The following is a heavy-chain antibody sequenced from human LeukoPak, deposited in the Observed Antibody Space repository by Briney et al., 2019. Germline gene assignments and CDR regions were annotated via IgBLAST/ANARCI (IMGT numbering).Heavy chain of an antibody. D-gene: IGHD2/OR15-2a*01. J-gene: IGHJ3*02. Sequence: PSETLSLTCTVSGGSISSSSYYWGWIRQPPGKGLEWIGSIYYSGSTYYNPSLKSRVTISVDTSKNQFSLKLSSVTAADTAVYYCARAPSLWDAFDIWGQGTMVTVSS. CDR2: IYYSGST. V-gene: IGHV4-39*07. CDR1: GGSISSSSYY. CDR3: ARAPSLWDAFDI.